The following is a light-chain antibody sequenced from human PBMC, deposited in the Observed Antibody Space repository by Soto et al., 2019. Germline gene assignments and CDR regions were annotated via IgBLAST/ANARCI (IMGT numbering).Light chain of an antibody. CDR1: SSDVGGYNY. J-gene: IGLJ1*01. CDR2: DVS. Sequence: QSVLTQPASVSGSPGQSITISCTGTSSDVGGYNYVSWYQQYPGKAPKLMIYDVSNRPSGVSDRFSVSKSGNTVSLTISGLQAEDEADYYCSSYTSSSTYVFGTGTKLTVL. V-gene: IGLV2-14*01. CDR3: SSYTSSSTYV.